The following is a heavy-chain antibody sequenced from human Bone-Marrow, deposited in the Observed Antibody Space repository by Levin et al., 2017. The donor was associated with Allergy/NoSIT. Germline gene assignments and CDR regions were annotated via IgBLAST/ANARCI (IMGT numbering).Heavy chain of an antibody. CDR1: GFTMNSYG. CDR2: TWYDGTNK. J-gene: IGHJ4*02. Sequence: SCAASGFTMNSYGMHWVRQAPGKGLEWVAVTWYDGTNKYYAESVKGRFTVSRDDSKNTLYMQMNSLRGEDTAMYYCARDQDGYNFADYWGQGTLVTVSS. CDR3: ARDQDGYNFADY. D-gene: IGHD5-24*01. V-gene: IGHV3-33*01.